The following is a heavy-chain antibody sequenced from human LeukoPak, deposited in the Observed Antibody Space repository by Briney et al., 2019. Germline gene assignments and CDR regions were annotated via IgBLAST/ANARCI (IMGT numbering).Heavy chain of an antibody. CDR2: IYYSGST. Sequence: HPSETLSLTCTVSGGSISSYYWSWIRQPPGKGLEWIGYIYYSGSTNYNPSLKSRVTISVDTSKNQFSLKLSSVTAADTAVYYCARGYSYGGGIDYWGQGTLVTVSS. CDR1: GGSISSYY. J-gene: IGHJ4*02. D-gene: IGHD5-18*01. CDR3: ARGYSYGGGIDY. V-gene: IGHV4-59*01.